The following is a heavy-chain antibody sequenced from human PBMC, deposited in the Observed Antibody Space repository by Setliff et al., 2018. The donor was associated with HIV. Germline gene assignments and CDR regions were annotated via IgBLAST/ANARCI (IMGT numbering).Heavy chain of an antibody. D-gene: IGHD1-26*01. Sequence: ASVKVSCKASGYTFINFGITWVRQAPGQGLEWMGIINPSGGSTNYAQKFQGRVTMTRDTSTSTVYMELSSLRSEDTAVYYCARAGRSGSYNHYYYYYMDVWGKGTTVTVSS. CDR2: INPSGGST. J-gene: IGHJ6*03. CDR1: GYTFINFG. CDR3: ARAGRSGSYNHYYYYYMDV. V-gene: IGHV1-46*01.